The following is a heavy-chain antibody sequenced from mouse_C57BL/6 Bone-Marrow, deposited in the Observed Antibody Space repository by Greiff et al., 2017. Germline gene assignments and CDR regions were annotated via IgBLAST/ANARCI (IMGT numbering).Heavy chain of an antibody. V-gene: IGHV5-4*01. CDR3: ARDQITTVVAPFAY. J-gene: IGHJ3*01. Sequence: EVKLVESGGGLVKPGGSLKLSCAASGFTFSSYAMSWVRQTPEKRLEWVATISDGGSYTYYPDNVKGRFTISRDNAKNNLYLQMSHLKYEDTAMYYCARDQITTVVAPFAYWGQGTLVTVSA. D-gene: IGHD1-1*01. CDR1: GFTFSSYA. CDR2: ISDGGSYT.